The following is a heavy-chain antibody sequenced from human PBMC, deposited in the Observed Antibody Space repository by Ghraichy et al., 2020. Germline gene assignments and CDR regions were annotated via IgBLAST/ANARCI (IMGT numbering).Heavy chain of an antibody. V-gene: IGHV4-59*01. CDR2: VHYNGRT. CDR1: GDSINNDY. J-gene: IGHJ5*02. D-gene: IGHD6-19*01. Sequence: SETLSLTCTVSGDSINNDYWSWFRQPPGKGLEWIAYVHYNGRTNYNPSLKSRATILLDTSKTQFSLTLSSVTAADTAVYYCARGAGWYNPWGQGTLVTVSS. CDR3: ARGAGWYNP.